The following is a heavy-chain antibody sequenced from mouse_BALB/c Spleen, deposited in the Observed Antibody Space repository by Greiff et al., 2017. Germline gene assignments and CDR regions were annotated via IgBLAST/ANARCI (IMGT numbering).Heavy chain of an antibody. D-gene: IGHD1-1*01. CDR2: IDPETGGT. CDR1: GYTFTDYE. V-gene: IGHV1-15*01. CDR3: TRLYYYGRGFDY. Sequence: VKLQESGAELVRPGASVTLSCKASGYTFTDYEMHWVKQTPVHGLEWIGAIDPETGGTAYNQKFKGKATLTADKSSSTAYMELRSLTSEDSAVYYCTRLYYYGRGFDYWGQGTTLTVSS. J-gene: IGHJ2*01.